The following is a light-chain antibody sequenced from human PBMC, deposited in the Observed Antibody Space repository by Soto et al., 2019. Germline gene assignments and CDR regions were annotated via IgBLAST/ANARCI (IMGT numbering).Light chain of an antibody. J-gene: IGKJ4*01. Sequence: DIRVIQSPSSLSASVGDRVTITCRASLRISKYLNWYQQEPGKAPKLLIFGASTLQSGVPSRFSCSGSGTEFTLTITSLQPEDSATYYCQQSHSTPLTFGGGTKVEI. CDR2: GAS. CDR1: LRISKY. V-gene: IGKV1-39*01. CDR3: QQSHSTPLT.